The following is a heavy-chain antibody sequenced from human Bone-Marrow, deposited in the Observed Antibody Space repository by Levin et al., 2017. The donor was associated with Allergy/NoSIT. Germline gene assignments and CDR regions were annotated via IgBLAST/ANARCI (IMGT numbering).Heavy chain of an antibody. V-gene: IGHV4-61*02. D-gene: IGHD2-21*02. Sequence: SETLSLTCTVSGGSISSGTYYWSWIRQPAGTGLEWIGRIFASGSTDYNPSLKSRVTMSVDTSKNHFSLRLSSVNAADTALYYCARGRRDTDYCYDYMDVWGIGTTVTVSS. CDR2: IFASGST. J-gene: IGHJ6*03. CDR1: GGSISSGTYY. CDR3: ARGRRDTDYCYDYMDV.